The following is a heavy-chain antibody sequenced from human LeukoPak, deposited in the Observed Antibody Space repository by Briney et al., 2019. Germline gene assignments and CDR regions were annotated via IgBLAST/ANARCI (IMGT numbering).Heavy chain of an antibody. Sequence: PSETLSLTCAVYGGSFSGYYWSWIRQPPGKGLEWIGEINNSGSTNYNPSLKSRVTISVDTSKNQFSLKLSSVTAADTAVYYCARATSYSSGSNWGQGTLVTVSS. CDR3: ARATSYSSGSN. CDR1: GGSFSGYY. CDR2: INNSGST. D-gene: IGHD3-22*01. J-gene: IGHJ4*02. V-gene: IGHV4-34*01.